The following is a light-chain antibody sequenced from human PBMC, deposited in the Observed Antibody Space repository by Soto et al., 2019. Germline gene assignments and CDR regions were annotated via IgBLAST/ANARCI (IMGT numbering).Light chain of an antibody. Sequence: QSALAPPASVSGSPGQSITISCTGTSSDVGSHNLVSWYQQFPGKAPKLIIFEASKRPSGVSNRFSGSKSGSTASLTISGLQAEDEADYYCCSNAAGSTYVFGSGTKVTVL. V-gene: IGLV2-23*01. CDR1: SSDVGSHNL. CDR2: EAS. CDR3: CSNAAGSTYV. J-gene: IGLJ1*01.